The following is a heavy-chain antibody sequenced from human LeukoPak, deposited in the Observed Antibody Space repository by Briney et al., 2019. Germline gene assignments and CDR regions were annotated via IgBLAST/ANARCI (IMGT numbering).Heavy chain of an antibody. D-gene: IGHD3-10*01. CDR2: IYYSGST. Sequence: TSETLSLTCTVSGGSISSYYWSWIRQPPGKGLEWIGYIYYSGSTNYNPSLKSRVTISVDTPKNQFSLKLSSVTAADTAVYYCARVPGVGFGESTPSYYFDYWGQGTLVTVSS. CDR1: GGSISSYY. J-gene: IGHJ4*02. CDR3: ARVPGVGFGESTPSYYFDY. V-gene: IGHV4-59*01.